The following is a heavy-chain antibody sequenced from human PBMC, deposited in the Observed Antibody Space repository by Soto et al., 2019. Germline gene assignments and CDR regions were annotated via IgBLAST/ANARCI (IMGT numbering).Heavy chain of an antibody. CDR1: GGTFSSYA. D-gene: IGHD3-10*01. CDR3: AREGAPRLRGVITPIWFDP. CDR2: IIPIFGTA. V-gene: IGHV1-69*06. Sequence: QVQLVQSGAEVKKPGSSVKVSCKASGGTFSSYAISWVRQAPGQGLEWMGGIIPIFGTANYAQKLQGRVTMTTDTSTSTAYMELRSLRSDDTAVYYCAREGAPRLRGVITPIWFDPWGQGTLVTVSS. J-gene: IGHJ5*02.